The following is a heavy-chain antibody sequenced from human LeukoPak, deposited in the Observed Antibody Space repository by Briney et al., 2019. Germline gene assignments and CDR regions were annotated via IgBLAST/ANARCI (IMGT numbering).Heavy chain of an antibody. CDR2: ISAYNRQI. CDR3: ARDSGSYDFDY. D-gene: IGHD1-26*01. J-gene: IGHJ4*02. CDR1: GYTFTSYY. Sequence: ASVKVSCKASGYTFTSYYMHWVRQAPGQGLEWMGWISAYNRQIQYAQKFQGRVTMTTDTSTDTAYMGMRSLRSDDTAVFYCARDSGSYDFDYWGQGTLVTVSS. V-gene: IGHV1-18*04.